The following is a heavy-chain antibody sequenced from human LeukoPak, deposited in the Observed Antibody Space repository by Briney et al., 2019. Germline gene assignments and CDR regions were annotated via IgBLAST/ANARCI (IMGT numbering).Heavy chain of an antibody. Sequence: GGSLRLSCAASGFTFSSYGMHWVRQAPGKGLEWVAFIRYDGSNKYYADSVKGRFTISRDNSKNTLYLQMNSLRADDTAVYYCARETQLELRHYYMDVWGKGTTVTVSS. CDR1: GFTFSSYG. CDR3: ARETQLELRHYYMDV. D-gene: IGHD1-7*01. V-gene: IGHV3-30*02. CDR2: IRYDGSNK. J-gene: IGHJ6*03.